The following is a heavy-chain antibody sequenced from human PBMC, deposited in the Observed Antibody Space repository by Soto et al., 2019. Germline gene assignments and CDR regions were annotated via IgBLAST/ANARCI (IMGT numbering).Heavy chain of an antibody. D-gene: IGHD3-10*01. J-gene: IGHJ4*02. CDR2: IGGGGAST. Sequence: EVQLLESGGDLVQPGGSLRLSCAASGFTFSSHAMSWVRQAPGKGLEWVSSIGGGGASTYYADSVKGRFIISRDNSKNTLYLQMNSLRAEDTAVYYCAKDQPITMVRGAIDYWGQGTLVTVSS. V-gene: IGHV3-23*01. CDR1: GFTFSSHA. CDR3: AKDQPITMVRGAIDY.